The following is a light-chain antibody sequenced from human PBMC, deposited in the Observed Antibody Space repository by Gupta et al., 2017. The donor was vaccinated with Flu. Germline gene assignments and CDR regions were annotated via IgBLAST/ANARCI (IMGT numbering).Light chain of an antibody. CDR2: EVS. CDR1: SNDIGAYNF. Sequence: QSALTQPASVSGSPGQSITISCTGTSNDIGAYNFVSWYQQHPGKAPKLMIYEVSNRPSGVSNRFSGSKSGNTASLAISGLQAEDEAYYYCNSFAITNTLIFGGGTKLTVL. CDR3: NSFAITNTLI. J-gene: IGLJ2*01. V-gene: IGLV2-14*01.